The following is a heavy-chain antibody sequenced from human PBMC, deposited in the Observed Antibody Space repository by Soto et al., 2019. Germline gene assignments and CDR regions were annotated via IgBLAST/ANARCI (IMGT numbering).Heavy chain of an antibody. J-gene: IGHJ6*02. V-gene: IGHV1-69*01. Sequence: QVQLVQSGAEVKKPGSSVKVSCKASGGTFSSYAISWVRQAPGQGLEWMGGIIPIFGTANYAQKFQGRVTITADESTSTAYMELSSLRSEDTAVYYCARDLARESRHSTVYGMDVWGQGTTVTVSS. D-gene: IGHD2-2*01. CDR1: GGTFSSYA. CDR2: IIPIFGTA. CDR3: ARDLARESRHSTVYGMDV.